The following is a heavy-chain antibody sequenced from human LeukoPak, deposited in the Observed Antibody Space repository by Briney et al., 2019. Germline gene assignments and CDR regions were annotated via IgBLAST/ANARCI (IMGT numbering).Heavy chain of an antibody. V-gene: IGHV4-59*01. CDR3: ARTAFRTLGGYGY. CDR1: GGSISSYY. CDR2: IYYSGNT. Sequence: SETLSLTCTVSGGSISSYYWSWIRQPPGKGLEWIGNIYYSGNTNYNPSLKSRVTISVDTSKNQFSLKLSSVTAADTAVYSCARTAFRTLGGYGYWGQGTLVTVSS. J-gene: IGHJ4*02. D-gene: IGHD5-12*01.